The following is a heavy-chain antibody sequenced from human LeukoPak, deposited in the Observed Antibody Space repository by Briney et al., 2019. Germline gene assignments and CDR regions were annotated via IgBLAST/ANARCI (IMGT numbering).Heavy chain of an antibody. D-gene: IGHD2-8*01. Sequence: VSVKVSCRASGYTFTSYGISWVRQAPGQGLEWMGWISAYNGNTNYAQKLQGRVTMTTDTYTSTAYMELRSLRSDDTAVYYCARDGHCTNGVCHYNGMDVWGQGTTVTVSS. CDR2: ISAYNGNT. V-gene: IGHV1-18*01. J-gene: IGHJ6*02. CDR1: GYTFTSYG. CDR3: ARDGHCTNGVCHYNGMDV.